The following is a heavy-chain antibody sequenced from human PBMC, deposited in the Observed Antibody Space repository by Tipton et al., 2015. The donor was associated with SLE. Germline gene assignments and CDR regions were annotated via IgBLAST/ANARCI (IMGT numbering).Heavy chain of an antibody. J-gene: IGHJ3*02. V-gene: IGHV4-31*03. CDR2: IYNSGTT. CDR3: ARHLMGTTGTTEAFDI. Sequence: TLSLTCTVSGGSVNTGNCYWTWIRQHPGKGPEWIGYIYNSGTTYYNPSLRGRITISIDTSKNQYFLSLNSVTAADTAVYYCARHLMGTTGTTEAFDIWGQGTMVTVSS. D-gene: IGHD1-7*01. CDR1: GGSVNTGNCY.